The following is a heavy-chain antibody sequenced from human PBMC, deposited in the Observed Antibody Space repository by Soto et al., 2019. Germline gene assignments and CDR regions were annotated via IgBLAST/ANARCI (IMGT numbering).Heavy chain of an antibody. CDR3: AADTGIAVAATLDD. CDR1: GFTFTSSA. V-gene: IGHV1-58*01. J-gene: IGHJ4*02. Sequence: QMQLVQSGPEVKKPGTSVKVSCKASGFTFTSSAVQWVRQARGQRREWIGWIVVGSGNTNYAQKFQDRVTITRDMSTSPADMELGSLRSEDPAVYYFAADTGIAVAATLDDWGQGNLVTGSS. CDR2: IVVGSGNT. D-gene: IGHD6-19*01.